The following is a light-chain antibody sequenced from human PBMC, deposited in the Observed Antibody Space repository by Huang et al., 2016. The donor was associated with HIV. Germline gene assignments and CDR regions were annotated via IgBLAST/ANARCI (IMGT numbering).Light chain of an antibody. CDR1: QYVGTS. CDR2: SVS. CDR3: QQYYNWPWT. J-gene: IGKJ1*01. Sequence: EIVVTQSPATLSVSPGEGATLSCRARQYVGTSLAWSQQKPGQSPRLVIHSVSTRATGFPARFSGSGSRTEFTLTITSLQSEDCALYYCQQYYNWPWTFGLGTKVEI. V-gene: IGKV3-15*01.